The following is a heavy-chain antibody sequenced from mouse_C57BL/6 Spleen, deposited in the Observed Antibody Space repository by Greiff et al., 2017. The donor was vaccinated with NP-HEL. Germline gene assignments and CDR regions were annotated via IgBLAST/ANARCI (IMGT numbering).Heavy chain of an antibody. V-gene: IGHV5-4*01. J-gene: IGHJ2*01. CDR2: ISDGGSYT. CDR1: GFTFSSYA. D-gene: IGHD1-1*01. CDR3: ARDQCYYGSFFDY. Sequence: EVQLVESGGGLVKPGGSLKLSCAASGFTFSSYAMSWVRQTPEKRLEWVATISDGGSYTYYPDNVKGRFTISRDNAKNNLYLQMSHLKSEDTAMYYCARDQCYYGSFFDYWGQGTTLTVAS.